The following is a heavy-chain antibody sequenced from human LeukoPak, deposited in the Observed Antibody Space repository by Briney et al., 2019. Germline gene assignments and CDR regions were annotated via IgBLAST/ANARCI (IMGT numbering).Heavy chain of an antibody. CDR3: ACTNYYYDSSGYYYAFDS. CDR1: GFTFSSYW. D-gene: IGHD3-22*01. Sequence: PGGSLRLSCAASGFTFSSYWMHWVRQAPGKGLVWVSRINSDGSSTSYADSVKGRFTISRDNAKNTLYLQMNSLRAEDTAVYYCACTNYYYDSSGYYYAFDSWGQGTLVTVSS. CDR2: INSDGSST. J-gene: IGHJ4*02. V-gene: IGHV3-74*01.